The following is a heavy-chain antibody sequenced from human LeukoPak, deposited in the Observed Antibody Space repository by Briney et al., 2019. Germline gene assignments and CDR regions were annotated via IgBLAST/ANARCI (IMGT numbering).Heavy chain of an antibody. CDR1: GYTFTGHY. J-gene: IGHJ4*02. CDR2: INPNSGGT. D-gene: IGHD4-17*01. V-gene: IGHV1-2*02. CDR3: AREGGDDYGDYSLDY. Sequence: ASVKVSCKASGYTFTGHYIHWVRQAPGQGLEWMGWINPNSGGTNYAQKFQGRVTMTRDTSISTAYMELSRLRSDDTAVYYCAREGGDDYGDYSLDYWGQGTLVTVSS.